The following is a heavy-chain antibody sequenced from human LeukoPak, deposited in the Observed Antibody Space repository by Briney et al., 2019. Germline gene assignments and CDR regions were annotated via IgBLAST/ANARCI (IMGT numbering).Heavy chain of an antibody. CDR2: IDPSDSYT. J-gene: IGHJ6*04. D-gene: IGHD6-19*01. CDR1: GYSFTSYW. Sequence: GESLKISCKGSGYSFTSYWISWVRQMPGKGLEWMGRIDPSDSYTNYSPSLQGHVTVSADKSISTAYLQWSSLKASDTAMYYCARQRTAVDYYYGMDVWGKGTTVTVSS. V-gene: IGHV5-10-1*01. CDR3: ARQRTAVDYYYGMDV.